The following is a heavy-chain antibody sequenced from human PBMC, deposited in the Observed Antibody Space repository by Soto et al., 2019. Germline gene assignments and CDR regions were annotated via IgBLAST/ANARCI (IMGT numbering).Heavy chain of an antibody. J-gene: IGHJ3*02. CDR2: INQSGTS. CDR1: DESLSGYF. CDR3: ARVHVRWSIWGGHLNAFDI. D-gene: IGHD3-3*01. V-gene: IGHV4-34*01. Sequence: SETLSLTCGVSDESLSGYFWTWIRQTPGKGLEWIGEINQSGTSNYSPSLENRVTISVDASRNQFSLNVMSVTAADTAVYFCARVHVRWSIWGGHLNAFDIWGQGTMVTVSS.